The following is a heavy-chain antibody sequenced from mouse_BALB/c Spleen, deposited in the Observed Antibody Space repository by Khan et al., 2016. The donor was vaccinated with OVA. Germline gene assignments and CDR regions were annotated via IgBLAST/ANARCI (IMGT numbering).Heavy chain of an antibody. D-gene: IGHD1-1*01. CDR2: ISSDSSTI. CDR1: GFTFTSYG. J-gene: IGHJ2*01. Sequence: EVELVESGGGLVQPGGSRKLSCAASGFTFTSYGMHWIRQAPEKGLECVAYISSDSSTIYYADTVKGRFTISRDNPKNTLFLQMTSLRSGDTAMYFCATSYFYGYYFDYWGQGTTLTVSS. CDR3: ATSYFYGYYFDY. V-gene: IGHV5-17*02.